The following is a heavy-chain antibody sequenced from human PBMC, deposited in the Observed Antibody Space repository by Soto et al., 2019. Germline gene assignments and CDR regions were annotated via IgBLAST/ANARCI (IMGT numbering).Heavy chain of an antibody. V-gene: IGHV1-2*02. CDR1: GYGFAAYY. Sequence: ASVKVSCKASGYGFAAYYMHWVRQAPGQGLEWMGWNNPNSGDTNYAQKFQGRVTMTRDTSISTAYMELSRLRSDDTAVYYCARGRFLEWLLSGWFDTWGQGTLVTVSS. CDR2: NNPNSGDT. CDR3: ARGRFLEWLLSGWFDT. J-gene: IGHJ5*02. D-gene: IGHD3-3*01.